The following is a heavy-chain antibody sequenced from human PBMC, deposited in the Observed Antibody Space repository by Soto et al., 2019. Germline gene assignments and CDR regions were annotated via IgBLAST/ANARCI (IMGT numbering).Heavy chain of an antibody. CDR2: IYYSGST. D-gene: IGHD2-2*01. V-gene: IGHV4-59*01. Sequence: PTETLSLTCTVSGVSISSYYWSWIRHPPGKGLEWIGYIYYSGSTNYNPSLKSRVTISVDTSKNQFSLKLSSVTAADTAVYYCARRYYSSTSSYRWFEAWGQGTPVPVSS. CDR3: ARRYYSSTSSYRWFEA. CDR1: GVSISSYY. J-gene: IGHJ5*02.